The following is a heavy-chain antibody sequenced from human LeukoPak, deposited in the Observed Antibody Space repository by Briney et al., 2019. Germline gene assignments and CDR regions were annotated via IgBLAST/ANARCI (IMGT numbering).Heavy chain of an antibody. CDR2: INQDGSEK. CDR1: GFTFSDYW. D-gene: IGHD3-3*01. CDR3: VRDDYDFWSGYQRYFEF. V-gene: IGHV3-7*01. J-gene: IGHJ4*02. Sequence: PGGSLRLPCAVSGFTFSDYWMTWVRQAPGKGLEWVANINQDGSEKYYVDSVEGRFTTSRDSVKNSLYLQMTSVRADDTAMYYCVRDDYDFWSGYQRYFEFWGQGTLVTVSS.